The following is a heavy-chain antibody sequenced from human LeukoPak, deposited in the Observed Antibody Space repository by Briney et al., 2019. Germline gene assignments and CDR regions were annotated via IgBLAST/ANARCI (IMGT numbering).Heavy chain of an antibody. V-gene: IGHV1-46*01. Sequence: SVKVSCKASGYTFTSYYMHWVRQAPGQGLEWMGIINPSGGSTSYAQKFQGRVTMTRDTSTSTVYMELSSLRSEDTAVYYCARVYYDSSGYFYFDYWGQGTLVTVAS. J-gene: IGHJ4*02. CDR2: INPSGGST. D-gene: IGHD3-22*01. CDR1: GYTFTSYY. CDR3: ARVYYDSSGYFYFDY.